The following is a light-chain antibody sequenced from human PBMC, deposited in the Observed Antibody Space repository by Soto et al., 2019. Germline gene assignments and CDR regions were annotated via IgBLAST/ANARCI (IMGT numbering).Light chain of an antibody. Sequence: ETVLTQSPGTLSLSPGERATLSCRASQSVSSSSLAWYQQKSGQAPRLLIYGGSSRATGIADRFSGSGSGTDFTLTISRLEPEDFAVYYCQQYGSSPRTFGQGTKVDIK. J-gene: IGKJ2*02. CDR1: QSVSSSS. CDR3: QQYGSSPRT. CDR2: GGS. V-gene: IGKV3-20*01.